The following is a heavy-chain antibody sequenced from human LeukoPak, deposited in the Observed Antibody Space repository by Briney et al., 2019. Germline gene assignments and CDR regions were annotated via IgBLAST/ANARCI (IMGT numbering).Heavy chain of an antibody. V-gene: IGHV4-34*01. CDR2: INHSGST. Sequence: ASETLSLTCAVYGGSFSGYYWSWIRQPPGKGLEWIGEINHSGSTNYNPSLKSRVTISVDTSKNQFPLKLSSVTAADTAVYYCARGTGDQEKTFDYWGQGTLVTVSS. J-gene: IGHJ4*02. CDR1: GGSFSGYY. CDR3: ARGTGDQEKTFDY. D-gene: IGHD7-27*01.